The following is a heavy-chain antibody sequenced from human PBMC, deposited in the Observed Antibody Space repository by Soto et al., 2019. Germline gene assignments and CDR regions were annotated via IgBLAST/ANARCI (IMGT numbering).Heavy chain of an antibody. V-gene: IGHV1-8*01. CDR1: GYTFTSYD. Sequence: GASVKVSCKASGYTFTSYDINWVRQATGQGPEWMGWMNPNSGNTGYAQKFQGRVTMTRNTSISTAYMELSSLRSEDTAVYYCARETQLRYFDGLPYYYRDVWGKGTTVTVSS. CDR2: MNPNSGNT. D-gene: IGHD3-9*01. CDR3: ARETQLRYFDGLPYYYRDV. J-gene: IGHJ6*03.